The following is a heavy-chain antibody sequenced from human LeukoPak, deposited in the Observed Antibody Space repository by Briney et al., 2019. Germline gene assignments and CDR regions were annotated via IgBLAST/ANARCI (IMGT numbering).Heavy chain of an antibody. CDR2: IYSGGST. Sequence: GGSLRLSCAASGFTVSSNYVSWVRQAPGKGLEWVSVIYSGGSTYYADSVKGRFTISRDNSKNTLYLQMNSLRAEDTAVYYCAREKHDYVWGSYRPTTYYYYGMDVWGQGTTVTVSS. J-gene: IGHJ6*02. CDR1: GFTVSSNY. CDR3: AREKHDYVWGSYRPTTYYYYGMDV. D-gene: IGHD3-16*02. V-gene: IGHV3-53*01.